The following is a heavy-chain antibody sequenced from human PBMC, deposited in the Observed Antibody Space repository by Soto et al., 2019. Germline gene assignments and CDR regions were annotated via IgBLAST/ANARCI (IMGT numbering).Heavy chain of an antibody. D-gene: IGHD5-12*01. J-gene: IGHJ4*02. V-gene: IGHV3-30*18. Sequence: GGSLRLSCAASGFTFSSYGMHWVRQAPGKGLEWVAVISYDGSNKYYADSVKGRFTISRDNSKNTLYLQMNSLRAEDTAVYYCAKAVQGRGATIPSANYWGQGTLVTVSS. CDR3: AKAVQGRGATIPSANY. CDR2: ISYDGSNK. CDR1: GFTFSSYG.